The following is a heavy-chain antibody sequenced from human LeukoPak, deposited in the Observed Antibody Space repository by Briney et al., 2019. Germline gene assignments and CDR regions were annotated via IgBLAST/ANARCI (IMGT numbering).Heavy chain of an antibody. CDR1: GFTFSSSW. D-gene: IGHD6-13*01. CDR3: TRGNLAAGGAFDI. V-gene: IGHV3-74*01. Sequence: GGSLRLSRAGSGFTFSSSWIHWVRQDPGKGLVWVSRIHREESTISYADSVKGRFTISRDNAKNTLYLQMNSLRAEDTAVYYCTRGNLAAGGAFDIWGQGTVVTVSS. J-gene: IGHJ3*02. CDR2: IHREESTI.